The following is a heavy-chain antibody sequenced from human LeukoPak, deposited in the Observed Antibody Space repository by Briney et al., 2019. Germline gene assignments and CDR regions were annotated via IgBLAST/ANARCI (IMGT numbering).Heavy chain of an antibody. CDR2: ISGRGGST. D-gene: IGHD5-18*01. Sequence: GGSLRLSCAASGFTFSSYAMSWVRQAPGKGLEWVSAISGRGGSTYYADSVKGRFTISRDNSKNTLYLQMNSLRAEDTAVYYCAKVRRGAAMALDAFDIWGQGTMVTVSS. CDR1: GFTFSSYA. V-gene: IGHV3-23*01. CDR3: AKVRRGAAMALDAFDI. J-gene: IGHJ3*02.